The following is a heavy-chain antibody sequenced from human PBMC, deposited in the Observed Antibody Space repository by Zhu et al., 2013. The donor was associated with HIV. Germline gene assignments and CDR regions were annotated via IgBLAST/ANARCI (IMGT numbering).Heavy chain of an antibody. Sequence: QVTWNSPELKCRSLGLSDSLPVKISGYTFATMVSAGCDRPLGQGLEWMGWINLTMVAQTLHRSFKGRVTVTRDTSVNTAYMELSNLRSDDTAVYFCARDLLRFLQWLPNRHAGFDIWGQGTLVIVSS. D-gene: IGHD3-3*01. V-gene: IGHV1-18*01. CDR2: INLTMVA. CDR1: GYTFATMV. J-gene: IGHJ3*02. CDR3: ARDLLRFLQWLPNRHAGFDI.